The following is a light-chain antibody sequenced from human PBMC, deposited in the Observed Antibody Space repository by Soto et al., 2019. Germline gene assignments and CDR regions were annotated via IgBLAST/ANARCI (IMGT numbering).Light chain of an antibody. CDR1: QSLSNW. V-gene: IGKV1-5*03. J-gene: IGKJ4*01. CDR2: RAS. CDR3: QQYDTYPLT. Sequence: DIQLTQSPSTLSASVGDRVTITCRASQSLSNWLAWYQQIPGTAPKLLIYRASSLEDGLPSRFSGSGSGTEFTLTISSLQPDDFATYYCQQYDTYPLTFGGGTKVEIK.